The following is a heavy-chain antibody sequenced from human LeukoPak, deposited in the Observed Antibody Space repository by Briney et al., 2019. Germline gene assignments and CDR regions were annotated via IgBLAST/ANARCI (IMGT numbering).Heavy chain of an antibody. CDR2: ISGDGSNT. CDR3: AKDLHYYDSSGLLDY. V-gene: IGHV3-43*02. D-gene: IGHD3-22*01. J-gene: IGHJ4*02. CDR1: GFTFDDYA. Sequence: GGSLRLSCAASGFTFDDYAMHWVRQAPGKGLEWVSLISGDGSNTYYADSVKGRFTISRDNSKNSLYLQMNSLRTEDTVLYYCAKDLHYYDSSGLLDYWGQGTLVTVSS.